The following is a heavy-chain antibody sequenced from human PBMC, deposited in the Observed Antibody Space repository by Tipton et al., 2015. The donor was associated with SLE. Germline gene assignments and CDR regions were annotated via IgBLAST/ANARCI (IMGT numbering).Heavy chain of an antibody. CDR3: ARDPNGGYGSFDY. D-gene: IGHD7-27*01. V-gene: IGHV4-39*07. J-gene: IGHJ4*02. CDR1: GGSISSGGYY. Sequence: TLSLTCTVSGGSISSGGYYWTWICQLPGKGLEWIGRIYYSGSSYYNPSLKSRVTISVDTSKNQFSLKLSSVTAADTAVYYCARDPNGGYGSFDYWGLGALVTVSS. CDR2: IYYSGSS.